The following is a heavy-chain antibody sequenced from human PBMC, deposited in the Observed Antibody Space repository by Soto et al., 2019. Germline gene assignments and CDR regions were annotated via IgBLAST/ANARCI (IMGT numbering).Heavy chain of an antibody. V-gene: IGHV1-69*01. Sequence: QVQLVQSGAEVKKPGSSVKVSCTASGGTFSSYAISWVRQAPGQGLEWMGGIIPIFGTANYAQKFQGRVTITADESTSTAYMELSSLRSEDTAVYYCARADKRTINYYYYGMDVWGQGTTVTVSS. CDR1: GGTFSSYA. D-gene: IGHD5-12*01. J-gene: IGHJ6*02. CDR3: ARADKRTINYYYYGMDV. CDR2: IIPIFGTA.